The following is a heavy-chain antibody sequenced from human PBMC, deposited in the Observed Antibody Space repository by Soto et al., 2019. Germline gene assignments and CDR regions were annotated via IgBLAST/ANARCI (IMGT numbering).Heavy chain of an antibody. J-gene: IGHJ4*02. Sequence: GESLKISCKGSGYSFTSYWIGWVRQMPGKGLEWMGIIYPGDSDTRYSPSFQGQVTISADKSISTAYLQWSSLKASDTAMYYCARDPYYYDSSGYSLPLGYFDYWGQGPLVTVSS. V-gene: IGHV5-51*01. CDR2: IYPGDSDT. CDR1: GYSFTSYW. CDR3: ARDPYYYDSSGYSLPLGYFDY. D-gene: IGHD3-22*01.